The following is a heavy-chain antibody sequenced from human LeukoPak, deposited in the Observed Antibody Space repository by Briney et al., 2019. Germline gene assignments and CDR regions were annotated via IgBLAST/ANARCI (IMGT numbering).Heavy chain of an antibody. CDR3: ARDHPYGGGDVGDY. D-gene: IGHD4-23*01. Sequence: ASVTVSCKASVYTFTNYGISWVRQAPGQGLEWMGWISAYNGNTNYAQKLQGRVTMTTDTSTSTAYMELRSLRSDDTAVYYCARDHPYGGGDVGDYWGQGTLVTVSS. CDR2: ISAYNGNT. CDR1: VYTFTNYG. V-gene: IGHV1-18*01. J-gene: IGHJ4*02.